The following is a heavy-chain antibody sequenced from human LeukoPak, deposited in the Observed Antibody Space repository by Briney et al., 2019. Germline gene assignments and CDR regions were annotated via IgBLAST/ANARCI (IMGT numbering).Heavy chain of an antibody. V-gene: IGHV3-23*01. CDR2: ISGSGGST. CDR1: GFTFSSYS. J-gene: IGHJ5*02. Sequence: GGSLRLSCAASGFTFSSYSMNWVRQAPGKGLEWVSAISGSGGSTYYADSVKGRFTISRDNSKNTLYLQMNSLRAEDTAVYYCAKGGSGYSSGWYPPEGWFDPWGQGTLVTVSS. D-gene: IGHD6-19*01. CDR3: AKGGSGYSSGWYPPEGWFDP.